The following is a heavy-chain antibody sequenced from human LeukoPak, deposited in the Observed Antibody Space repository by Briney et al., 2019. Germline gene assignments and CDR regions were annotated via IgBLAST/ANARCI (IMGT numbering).Heavy chain of an antibody. CDR1: GFTFSTYA. CDR3: ARDLIAVTGTGFWFDP. Sequence: PGGSLRLSCAASGFTFSTYAIHWVRQAPGKGLEWVAVISDDGSTKYYADSVKGRFTISRDNSKNMLYLQMNSLRAEDSAVHYCARDLIAVTGTGFWFDPRGQGTLVTVSS. D-gene: IGHD6-19*01. CDR2: ISDDGSTK. V-gene: IGHV3-30-3*01. J-gene: IGHJ5*02.